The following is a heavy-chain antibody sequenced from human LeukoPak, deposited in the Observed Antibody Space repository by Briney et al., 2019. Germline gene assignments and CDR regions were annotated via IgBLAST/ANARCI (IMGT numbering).Heavy chain of an antibody. CDR3: ARSARLMKGVVEVTALDD. J-gene: IGHJ4*02. CDR1: GFTFRSYE. V-gene: IGHV3-48*03. D-gene: IGHD3-3*01. Sequence: GGSLRLSCKDCGFTFRSYEMNWVRQAPGKGLEWIAYLSSSGSALSYADSVKGRFTIARDNAKNSVYLEMNSLRADDTAVYYCARSARLMKGVVEVTALDDWGQGTLVTVSS. CDR2: LSSSGSAL.